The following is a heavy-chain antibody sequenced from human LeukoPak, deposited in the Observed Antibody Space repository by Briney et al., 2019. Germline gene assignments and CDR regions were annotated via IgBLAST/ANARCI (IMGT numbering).Heavy chain of an antibody. J-gene: IGHJ4*02. CDR2: ISSSGNTM. CDR3: ASIDYDY. Sequence: LSLTCTVSGGSISSSSYYWGWVRQTPGKGLEWLAHISSSGNTMFYAESVRGRFTISRDNAKNSMYLQMNSLRVEDTAMYYCASIDYDYWGQGTLVTVSS. V-gene: IGHV3-11*04. D-gene: IGHD3-16*02. CDR1: GGSISSSSYY.